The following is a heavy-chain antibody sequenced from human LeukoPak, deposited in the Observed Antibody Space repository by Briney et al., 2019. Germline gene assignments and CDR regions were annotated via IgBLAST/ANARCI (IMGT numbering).Heavy chain of an antibody. CDR3: AKGAIVVVIPVDY. D-gene: IGHD3-22*01. CDR1: GFTFNNYG. Sequence: GGSLRLSCAASGFTFNNYGMHWVRQAPGKGLEWVAFIRYDGSNKYYADSVKGRFTISRDNSKNTLYLQMNSLRAEDTAVYYCAKGAIVVVIPVDYWGQGTLVTVSS. J-gene: IGHJ4*02. CDR2: IRYDGSNK. V-gene: IGHV3-30*02.